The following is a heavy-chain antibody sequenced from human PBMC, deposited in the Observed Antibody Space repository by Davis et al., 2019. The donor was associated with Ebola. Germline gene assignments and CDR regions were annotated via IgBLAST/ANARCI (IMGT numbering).Heavy chain of an antibody. CDR1: GYTFTSYW. J-gene: IGHJ4*02. CDR3: ARGTSLARNFDY. Sequence: KVSCKASGYTFTSYWIGWVRQMPGKGLEWMGIIYPSDSDTRYSPSFQGQVTISADKSISTAYLQWSSLKASDTAMFYCARGTSLARNFDYWGQGTLVTVSS. CDR2: IYPSDSDT. V-gene: IGHV5-51*01. D-gene: IGHD1-14*01.